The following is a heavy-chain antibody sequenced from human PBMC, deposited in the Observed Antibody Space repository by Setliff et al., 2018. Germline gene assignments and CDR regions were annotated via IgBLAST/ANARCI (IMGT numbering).Heavy chain of an antibody. CDR1: GYTFTDYS. V-gene: IGHV1-2*06. D-gene: IGHD3-10*01. CDR3: ARDPTGSDFVFSYFFDV. J-gene: IGHJ6*03. Sequence: GASVQVSCKPSGYTFTDYSIHWLRQAPGQGLEWMGRLNPRDGGSHLPPRLKGRVTMTRDTSKRIVYMELRSLTSDDTAVYYCARDPTGSDFVFSYFFDVWGKGTTVTVSS. CDR2: LNPRDGGS.